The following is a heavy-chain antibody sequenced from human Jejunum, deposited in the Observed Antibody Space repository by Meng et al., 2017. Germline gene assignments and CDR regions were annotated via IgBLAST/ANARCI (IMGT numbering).Heavy chain of an antibody. CDR3: ATDVYGDGLAYLDY. CDR1: GGSVRGRSFY. J-gene: IGHJ4*02. V-gene: IGHV4-61*01. Sequence: REEQRPGLLRPSETLSLTSAFSGGSVRGRSFYWTWIPQPPGKGLEWIGYVFDRGSTKYNPSLSSRVTISADTSKNQFSLELSSVTAADTAVYYCATDVYGDGLAYLDYWGQGSLVTVSS. CDR2: VFDRGST. D-gene: IGHD4-17*01.